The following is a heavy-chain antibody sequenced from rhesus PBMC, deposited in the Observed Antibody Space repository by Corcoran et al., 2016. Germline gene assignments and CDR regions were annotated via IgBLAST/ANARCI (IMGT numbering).Heavy chain of an antibody. CDR2: IYGSGRTT. Sequence: QAQLQESGPGLVKPSETLPLTCAVSGASISSNYWSWIRQAPGKGLEWIGRIYGSGRTTDYNPSLTSRVSISIDASENQFSLKLSSVTAADTAVYYCARGCSGIYCPGRFDVWGAGVLVTVSS. V-gene: IGHV4S2*01. D-gene: IGHD2-27*01. CDR3: ARGCSGIYCPGRFDV. CDR1: GASISSNY. J-gene: IGHJ5-1*01.